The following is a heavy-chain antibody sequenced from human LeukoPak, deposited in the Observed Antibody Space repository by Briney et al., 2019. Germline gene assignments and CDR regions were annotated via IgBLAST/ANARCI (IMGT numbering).Heavy chain of an antibody. V-gene: IGHV3-11*05. CDR3: ARDGDSSRALDI. Sequence: PGGSLRLSCAASGFTFSDYYMSWIRQAPGKGLEWVSYISSSSIYTNYADSVKGRFTISRDNAKNSLYLQMNSLRAEDTAVYYCARDGDSSRALDIWGQGTMVTVSA. D-gene: IGHD6-19*01. J-gene: IGHJ3*02. CDR1: GFTFSDYY. CDR2: ISSSSIYT.